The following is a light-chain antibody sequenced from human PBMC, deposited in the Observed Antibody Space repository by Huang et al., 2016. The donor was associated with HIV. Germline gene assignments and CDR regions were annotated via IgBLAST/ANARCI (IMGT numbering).Light chain of an antibody. CDR1: QNINRY. V-gene: IGKV1-39*01. CDR3: QQSAVTPRT. J-gene: IGKJ2*01. Sequence: DIQLTQSPSSLSASVGDRVIITCRARQNINRYLNWYQQQPGKAPKLLIPGASKLQSGVPSSFSGSGSETHFTLAISSLSPEDSATYYCQQSAVTPRTFGQGTKLEI. CDR2: GAS.